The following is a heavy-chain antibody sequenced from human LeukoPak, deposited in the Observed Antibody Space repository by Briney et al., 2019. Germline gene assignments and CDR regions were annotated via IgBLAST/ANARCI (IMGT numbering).Heavy chain of an antibody. J-gene: IGHJ6*03. CDR3: ARVPGAYCSGGSCYSTYYYYMDV. Sequence: ASVKVSCKASGGTFSSYAISWVRQAPGQGLEWMGGIIPIFGTANYAQKVQGKVTITTDESTSTAYMELSSLRSEDTAVYYCARVPGAYCSGGSCYSTYYYYMDVWGKGTTVTVSS. CDR2: IIPIFGTA. D-gene: IGHD2-15*01. V-gene: IGHV1-69*05. CDR1: GGTFSSYA.